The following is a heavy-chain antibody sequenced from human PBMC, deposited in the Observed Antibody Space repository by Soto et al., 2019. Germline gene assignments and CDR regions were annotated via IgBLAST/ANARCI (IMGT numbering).Heavy chain of an antibody. V-gene: IGHV3-11*01. CDR1: GFTFSDYW. CDR3: SRSYCSGRGCYLDTFDI. D-gene: IGHD2-15*01. Sequence: GGSLRRFCAASGFTFSDYWMSRIRHAPGKGPAWVSYITSSGSITTYEDSVNGGITISRDNAKNSLYMQMMNLRAEGTDVYYCSRSYCSGRGCYLDTFDIWGPGTMVTVSS. J-gene: IGHJ3*02. CDR2: ITSSGSIT.